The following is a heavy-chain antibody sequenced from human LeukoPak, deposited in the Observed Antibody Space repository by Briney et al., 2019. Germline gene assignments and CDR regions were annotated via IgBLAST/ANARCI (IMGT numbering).Heavy chain of an antibody. CDR3: ARDDFWRGYYYYMDV. J-gene: IGHJ6*03. CDR1: GFSFSDYY. CDR2: ISSSGYYI. V-gene: IGHV3-11*04. Sequence: GGSLRLSCAASGFSFSDYYMNWIRQAPGKGLEWVSYISSSGYYIYYADSVKGRFTISRDNAKNSLYLQMNSLRAEDTAVYYCARDDFWRGYYYYMDVWGKGTTVTVSS. D-gene: IGHD3-3*01.